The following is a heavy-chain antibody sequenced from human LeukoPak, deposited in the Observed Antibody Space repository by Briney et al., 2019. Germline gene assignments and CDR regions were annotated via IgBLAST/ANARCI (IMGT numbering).Heavy chain of an antibody. CDR1: GGTFSSYT. J-gene: IGHJ4*02. CDR3: ARETTVVTPKDY. D-gene: IGHD4-23*01. CDR2: IIPILGIA. V-gene: IGHV1-69*02. Sequence: SVKVYCKASGGTFSSYTISWVRQAPGQGLEWMGRIIPILGIANYAQKFQGRVTITADKSTSTAYMELSSLRSEDTAVYYCARETTVVTPKDYWGQGTLVTVSS.